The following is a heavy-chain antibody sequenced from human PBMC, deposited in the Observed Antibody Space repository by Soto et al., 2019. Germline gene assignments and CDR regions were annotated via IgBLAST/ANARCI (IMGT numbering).Heavy chain of an antibody. CDR2: IIPIFCTA. Sequence: QVQLVQSGAEVKKPGSSVKVSCKAAGGTFSSYAISWVRQAPGQVLEWMGGIIPIFCTANYAQKFQGRVTINADESTSTAYMELSSLRSEDTAVYYCARDYYDSSGPPLFDYWGQGTLVTVSS. CDR3: ARDYYDSSGPPLFDY. V-gene: IGHV1-69*01. D-gene: IGHD3-22*01. J-gene: IGHJ4*02. CDR1: GGTFSSYA.